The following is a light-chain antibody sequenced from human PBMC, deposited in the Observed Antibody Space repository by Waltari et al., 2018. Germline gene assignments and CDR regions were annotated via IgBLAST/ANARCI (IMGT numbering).Light chain of an antibody. CDR2: AAS. CDR3: QQGYRTPYT. V-gene: IGKV1-39*01. Sequence: DIQMTQSPSSLSASVGARVTITCRASQSISNYLNWYQQKPGKAPKLLIYAASSLQSGVPSRFSGSGTGTDFTLTISSLQPEDFATYCCQQGYRTPYTFGQGTKLEI. CDR1: QSISNY. J-gene: IGKJ2*01.